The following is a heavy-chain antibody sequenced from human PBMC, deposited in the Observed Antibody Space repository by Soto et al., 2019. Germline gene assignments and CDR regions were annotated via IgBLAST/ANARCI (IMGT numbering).Heavy chain of an antibody. CDR1: GFTFSSYE. D-gene: IGHD3-16*02. J-gene: IGHJ4*02. V-gene: IGHV3-48*03. CDR3: ARGNSPVNVY. Sequence: DVHLVESGGGLAQPGGSLRLSCAASGFTFSSYEMNWVRQAPGKGLEWISYITSSGSTTYYADSVKGRFTISRDNAKNSLYLQMNSLRADDTAVYYCARGNSPVNVYWGQGTLVTASS. CDR2: ITSSGSTT.